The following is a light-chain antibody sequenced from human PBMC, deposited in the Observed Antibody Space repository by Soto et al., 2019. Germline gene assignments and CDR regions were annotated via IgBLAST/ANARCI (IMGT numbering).Light chain of an antibody. J-gene: IGKJ5*01. V-gene: IGKV3-11*01. CDR1: QSISSY. CDR2: DAS. Sequence: IVLTQSPATLSLSPGERATLSCRASQSISSYLAWYQQKPGQAPRLLIYDASNMATGIPARFSGSGSGTDFTLTISSLETEDFAVYYCQQRSNWPPIPFGQGTRLEIK. CDR3: QQRSNWPPIP.